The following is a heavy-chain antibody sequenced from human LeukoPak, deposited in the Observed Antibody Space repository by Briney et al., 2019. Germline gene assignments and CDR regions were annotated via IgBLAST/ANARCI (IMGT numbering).Heavy chain of an antibody. CDR3: ARDSDIVATMIRPNSHYYGMDV. J-gene: IGHJ6*02. V-gene: IGHV4-61*01. CDR1: GGSDSSPKYY. Sequence: KPSETLSLTCTVSGGSDSSPKYYWTWIRQSPGKGLEWIGNIYYSGNTNYNPSLQSRITISLDTSKKQFFLRLNSVTAADTAVYYCARDSDIVATMIRPNSHYYGMDVWGQGTTVIVS. D-gene: IGHD5-12*01. CDR2: IYYSGNT.